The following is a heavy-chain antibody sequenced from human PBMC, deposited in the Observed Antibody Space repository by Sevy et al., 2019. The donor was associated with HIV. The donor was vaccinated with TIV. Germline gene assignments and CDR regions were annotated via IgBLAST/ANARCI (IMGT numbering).Heavy chain of an antibody. J-gene: IGHJ4*02. Sequence: SGPTLVKPTQTLTLTCTFSGFSLSTTGVGVGWIRQPPGKALEWLTVIYWDDDKRYSPSLKSRLTITKDTSKNQVVLTMTNMDPVDTATFYCARYYYPSGGFDYWGQVTLVTVSS. D-gene: IGHD3-10*01. CDR3: ARYYYPSGGFDY. CDR2: IYWDDDK. V-gene: IGHV2-5*02. CDR1: GFSLSTTGVG.